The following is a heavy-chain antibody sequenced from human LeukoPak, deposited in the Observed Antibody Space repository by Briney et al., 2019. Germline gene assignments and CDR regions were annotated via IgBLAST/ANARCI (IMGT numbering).Heavy chain of an antibody. V-gene: IGHV4-4*07. Sequence: SETLSLTCTVSGGSISSYYWSWIRQPAGKGLEWIGRIYTSGSTNYNPSLKSRVTMSVDTSKNQFSLKLSSVTAADTAVYYCARDFSAKWFGEPENWFDPWGQGTLVTVSS. D-gene: IGHD3-10*01. CDR3: ARDFSAKWFGEPENWFDP. J-gene: IGHJ5*02. CDR2: IYTSGST. CDR1: GGSISSYY.